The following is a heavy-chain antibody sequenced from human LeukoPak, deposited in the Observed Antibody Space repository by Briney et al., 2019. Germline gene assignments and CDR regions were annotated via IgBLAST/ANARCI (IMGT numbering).Heavy chain of an antibody. CDR3: ARRRDYYYYYMDV. J-gene: IGHJ6*03. CDR2: IYYSGST. V-gene: IGHV4-39*07. Sequence: PSETLSLTCTVSGGSISSSSYYWGWIRQPPGKGLEWIGSIYYSGSTYYNPSLKSRVTISVDTSKNQFSLKLSSVTAADTAVYYCARRRDYYYYYMDVWGKGTTVTVSS. CDR1: GGSISSSSYY.